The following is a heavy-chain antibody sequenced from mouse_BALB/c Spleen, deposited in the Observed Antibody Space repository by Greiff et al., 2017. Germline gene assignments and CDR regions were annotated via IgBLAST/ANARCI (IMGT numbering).Heavy chain of an antibody. CDR2: ISYSGST. CDR1: GYSITSDYA. CDR3: AREGLGYAMDY. V-gene: IGHV3-2*02. J-gene: IGHJ4*01. Sequence: DVHLVESGPGLVKPSQSLSLTCTVTGYSITSDYAWNWIRQFPGNKLEWMGYISYSGSTSYNPSLKSRISITRDTSKNQFFLQLNSVTTEDTATYYCAREGLGYAMDYWGQGTSVTVSS. D-gene: IGHD3-1*01.